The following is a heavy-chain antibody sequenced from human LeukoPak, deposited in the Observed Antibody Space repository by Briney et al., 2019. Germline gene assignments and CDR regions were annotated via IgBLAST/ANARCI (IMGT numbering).Heavy chain of an antibody. V-gene: IGHV1-8*03. D-gene: IGHD7-27*01. CDR1: GYTFTSYD. J-gene: IGHJ6*03. CDR3: ARGNALTGDWEYYCYYYMDV. CDR2: MNPNSGNT. Sequence: ASVKVSCKASGYTFTSYDINWVRQATGQGLEWMGWMNPNSGNTGYAQKFQGRVTITRNTSISTAYMELSSLRSEDTAVYYCARGNALTGDWEYYCYYYMDVWGKGTTVTVSS.